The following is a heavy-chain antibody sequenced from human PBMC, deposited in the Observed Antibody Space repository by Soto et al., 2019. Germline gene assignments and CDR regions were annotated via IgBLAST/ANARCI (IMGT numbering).Heavy chain of an antibody. V-gene: IGHV4-59*08. CDR3: ARQSIAARYYYYYMDV. J-gene: IGHJ6*03. CDR1: GGSISSYY. CDR2: IYYSGST. D-gene: IGHD6-6*01. Sequence: SSETLSLTCTVSGGSISSYYWSWIRQPPGKGLEWIGYIYYSGSTNYNPSLKSRVTISVDTSKNQFSLKLSSVTAADTAVYYCARQSIAARYYYYYMDVWGKGTKVTVSS.